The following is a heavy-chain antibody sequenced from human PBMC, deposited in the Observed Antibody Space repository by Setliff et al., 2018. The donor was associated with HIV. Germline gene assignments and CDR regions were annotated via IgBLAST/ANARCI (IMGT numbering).Heavy chain of an antibody. J-gene: IGHJ6*03. CDR2: IYYSGST. Sequence: SETLSLTCTVSGGSISSYYWSWIRQPPGKGLEWIGYIYYSGSTNYNPSLKSRVTISLDTSKNQFSLKLSSVTAADTAVYYCARGDGTKYYYYYYMDDWGKGTTVTVSS. V-gene: IGHV4-59*01. D-gene: IGHD1-7*01. CDR3: ARGDGTKYYYYYYMDD. CDR1: GGSISSYY.